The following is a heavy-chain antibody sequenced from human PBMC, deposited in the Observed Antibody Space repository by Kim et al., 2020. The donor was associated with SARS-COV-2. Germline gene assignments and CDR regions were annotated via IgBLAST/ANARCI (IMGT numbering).Heavy chain of an antibody. CDR2: IKQDGSEK. CDR3: ASRLRYFDWLIFDY. CDR1: GFTFSSYW. Sequence: GGSLRLSCAASGFTFSSYWMSWVRQAPGKGLEWVANIKQDGSEKYYVDSVKGRFTISRDNAKNSLYLQMNSLRAEDTAVYYCASRLRYFDWLIFDYWGQGTLVTVSS. J-gene: IGHJ4*02. V-gene: IGHV3-7*03. D-gene: IGHD3-9*01.